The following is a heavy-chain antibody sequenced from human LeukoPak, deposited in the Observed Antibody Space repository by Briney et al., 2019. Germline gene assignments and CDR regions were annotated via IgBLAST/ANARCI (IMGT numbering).Heavy chain of an antibody. CDR3: AKTESSNSFFTYFNY. Sequence: GGSLRLSCVASGFTFSTYAMSWVRQAPGKGLEWVSSISGSGGSTYYADSVKGRFTMSRDNSKNTLYLQMNSLRAEDTAVYYCAKTESSNSFFTYFNYWGQGTLVTVSS. CDR1: GFTFSTYA. V-gene: IGHV3-23*01. D-gene: IGHD2/OR15-2a*01. CDR2: ISGSGGST. J-gene: IGHJ4*02.